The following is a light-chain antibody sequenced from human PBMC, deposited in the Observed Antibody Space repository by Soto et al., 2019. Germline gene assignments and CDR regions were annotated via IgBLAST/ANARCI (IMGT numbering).Light chain of an antibody. Sequence: QYVLTQPPSASGSPGQSVTISCTGTSSDVGSYNYVSWYQQHPGKAPKLMIYEVSKRPSGVPDRFSGSKSGNTASLTVSGLQAEDEADYYCSSYAGSNNVFGTGTKLTVL. CDR3: SSYAGSNNV. J-gene: IGLJ1*01. V-gene: IGLV2-8*01. CDR1: SSDVGSYNY. CDR2: EVS.